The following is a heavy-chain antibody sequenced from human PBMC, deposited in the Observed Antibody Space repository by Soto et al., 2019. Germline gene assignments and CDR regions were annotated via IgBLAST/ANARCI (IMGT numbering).Heavy chain of an antibody. D-gene: IGHD6-19*01. J-gene: IGHJ5*02. V-gene: IGHV1-69*12. Sequence: QVQLVQSGAEVKKPGSSVKVSCKASGGTFSSYAISWVRQAPGQGLEWMGGIIPIFGTANYAQKFQGRVTITADESTSTAYMALSSRRSEDTAVYYCASGTYSSGPRWWFDPWGQGTLVTVSS. CDR3: ASGTYSSGPRWWFDP. CDR2: IIPIFGTA. CDR1: GGTFSSYA.